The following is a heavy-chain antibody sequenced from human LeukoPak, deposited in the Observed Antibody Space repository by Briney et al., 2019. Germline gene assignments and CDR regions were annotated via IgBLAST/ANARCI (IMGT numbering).Heavy chain of an antibody. J-gene: IGHJ4*02. CDR3: AREKGGLLIDY. CDR1: GVSINTYF. V-gene: IGHV4-59*01. CDR2: VYYNGIT. Sequence: PSETLSLTCTASGVSINTYFWSWIRQPPGKGLEWIGYVYYNGITNYNPSLKSRVTISVDTSKNQFSLKLSSVTAADTAVYYCAREKGGLLIDYWGQGTLGTVSS. D-gene: IGHD3-10*01.